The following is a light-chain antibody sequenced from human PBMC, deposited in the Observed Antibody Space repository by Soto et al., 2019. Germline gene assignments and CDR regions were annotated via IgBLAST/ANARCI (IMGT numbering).Light chain of an antibody. CDR1: GGDVGGYNY. V-gene: IGLV2-14*03. Sequence: QSVLTQPASVSGSPGRSATTPAMGTGGDVGGYNYVSWYQQHPGKAPKLMIFDVTNRPSGVSNRFSGSKSGNSASLTISGLQTEDEADYYCTSYTTSNTWVFGGGTKVTVL. J-gene: IGLJ3*02. CDR2: DVT. CDR3: TSYTTSNTWV.